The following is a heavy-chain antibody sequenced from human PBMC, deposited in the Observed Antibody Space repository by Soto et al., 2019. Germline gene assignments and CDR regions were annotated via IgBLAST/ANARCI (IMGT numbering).Heavy chain of an antibody. CDR1: GYTFTSYA. CDR2: INAGNGNT. J-gene: IGHJ4*02. D-gene: IGHD6-13*01. CDR3: ARESSSWYGIDY. Sequence: QVQLVQSGAEEKKPGASVKVSCKASGYTFTSYAMHWERQAPGQRLEWMGWINAGNGNTKYSQKFQGRVTITRDTSASTAYMELSSLRSEDTAVYYCARESSSWYGIDYWGQGTLVTVS. V-gene: IGHV1-3*05.